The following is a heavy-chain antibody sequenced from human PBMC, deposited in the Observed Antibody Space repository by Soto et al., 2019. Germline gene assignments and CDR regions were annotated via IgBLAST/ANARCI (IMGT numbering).Heavy chain of an antibody. CDR1: GYSFTSYW. Sequence: GESLKISCNGSGYSFTSYWIGWVRQMPGKGLEWMGIIYPGDSDTRYSPSFQGQVTISADKSISTAYLQWSSLKASDTAIYYCATTQSSATFKTYYYDMHVWGQGTTVTVSS. D-gene: IGHD3-10*01. V-gene: IGHV5-51*01. CDR3: ATTQSSATFKTYYYDMHV. J-gene: IGHJ6*02. CDR2: IYPGDSDT.